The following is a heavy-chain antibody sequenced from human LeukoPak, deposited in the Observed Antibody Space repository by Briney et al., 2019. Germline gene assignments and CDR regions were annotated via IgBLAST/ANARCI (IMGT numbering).Heavy chain of an antibody. CDR2: IYHSGST. Sequence: SETLSLTCAVSGGSISSGGYSWSWIRQPPGKGLEWIGYIYHSGSTYYNPSLKSRVTISVDTSKNQFSLKLSSVTAADTAVYYCARQYSSSWGDFDYWGQGTLVTVSS. CDR3: ARQYSSSWGDFDY. CDR1: GGSISSGGYS. D-gene: IGHD6-13*01. J-gene: IGHJ4*02. V-gene: IGHV4-30-2*01.